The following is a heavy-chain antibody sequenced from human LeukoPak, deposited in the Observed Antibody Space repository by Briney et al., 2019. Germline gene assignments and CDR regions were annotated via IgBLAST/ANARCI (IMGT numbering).Heavy chain of an antibody. CDR3: ARYGAHDAFDI. J-gene: IGHJ3*02. CDR1: GFTFSSYW. V-gene: IGHV3-7*01. CDR2: IKQDGSEK. D-gene: IGHD4-17*01. Sequence: PGGSLRLSCAASGFTFSSYWMSWVRQAPGKGREWVANIKQDGSEKYYVESVKGRFTISRDNAKNSLYLQMNSLRAEDTAVYYCARYGAHDAFDIWGQGRMVTVSS.